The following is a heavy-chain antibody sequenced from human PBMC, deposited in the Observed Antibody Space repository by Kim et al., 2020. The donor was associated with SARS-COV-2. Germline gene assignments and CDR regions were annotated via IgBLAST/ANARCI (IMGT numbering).Heavy chain of an antibody. CDR2: ISYDGSNK. Sequence: GGSLRLSCAASGFTFSSYGMHWVRQAPGKGLEWVAVISYDGSNKYYADSVKGRFTISRDNSKNTLYLQMNSLRAEDTAVYYCAKEGGVVVVPAAIDWGQGTLVTVSS. J-gene: IGHJ4*02. CDR1: GFTFSSYG. V-gene: IGHV3-30*18. D-gene: IGHD2-2*01. CDR3: AKEGGVVVVPAAID.